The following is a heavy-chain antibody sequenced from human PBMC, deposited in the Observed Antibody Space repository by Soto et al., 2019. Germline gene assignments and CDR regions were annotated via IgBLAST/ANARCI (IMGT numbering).Heavy chain of an antibody. V-gene: IGHV3-48*02. CDR2: ISSSSTTI. Sequence: EVQLVESGGALEQPGGSLRLSCAACGFAFSTYSMNWIRQAPGKGLEWVSYISSSSTTIYYADSVKGRFTISRDNAKNSLYLQMSSLRDEDTAVYYCARPVHRHDAFDIWGQGTMVTVSS. D-gene: IGHD1-1*01. CDR3: ARPVHRHDAFDI. CDR1: GFAFSTYS. J-gene: IGHJ3*02.